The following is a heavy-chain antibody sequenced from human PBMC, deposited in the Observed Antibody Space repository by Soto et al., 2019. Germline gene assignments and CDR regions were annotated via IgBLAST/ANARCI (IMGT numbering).Heavy chain of an antibody. J-gene: IGHJ4*02. V-gene: IGHV1-18*01. D-gene: IGHD5-18*01. CDR1: GYTFTSYG. CDR2: ISAYNGNT. CDR3: EREAKGYSYGSSFDY. Sequence: QVQLVQSGAEVKKPGASVKVSCKASGYTFTSYGISWVRQAPGQGLEWMGWISAYNGNTNYAQKLQGRVTMTTDTSTSTAYMELRSLRSDVTAVYYCEREAKGYSYGSSFDYWGQATLVTVSS.